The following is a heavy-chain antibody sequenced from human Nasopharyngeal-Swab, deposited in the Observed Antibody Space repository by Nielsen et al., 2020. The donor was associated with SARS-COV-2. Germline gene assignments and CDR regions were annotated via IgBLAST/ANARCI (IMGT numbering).Heavy chain of an antibody. J-gene: IGHJ4*02. Sequence: GGSLRLSCEASGFTFDDYAMHWVRQAQGKGLEWVSLISGDDGSTYYADSVKGRFTISRDNSKNSLYLQMNSLRTEDTALYYCAKDIGSAAAGYDYWGQGTLVTVSS. D-gene: IGHD6-13*01. CDR1: GFTFDDYA. CDR3: AKDIGSAAAGYDY. V-gene: IGHV3-43*02. CDR2: ISGDDGST.